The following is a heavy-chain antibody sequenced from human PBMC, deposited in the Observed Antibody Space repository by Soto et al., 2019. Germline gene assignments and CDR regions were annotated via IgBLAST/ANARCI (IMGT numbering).Heavy chain of an antibody. CDR3: ARGDKGGFDL. D-gene: IGHD2-21*02. J-gene: IGHJ3*01. CDR2: IHSDGSST. V-gene: IGHV3-74*01. Sequence: EVQLVESEGGLVQRGGSLRLSCAASGFTFNYYWMHWVRQAPGQGLVWVSHIHSDGSSTTYADSVKGRFTISRDNAKNKQYLQMNSLRAEDTAVYYCARGDKGGFDLWGQGTTVTVSS. CDR1: GFTFNYYW.